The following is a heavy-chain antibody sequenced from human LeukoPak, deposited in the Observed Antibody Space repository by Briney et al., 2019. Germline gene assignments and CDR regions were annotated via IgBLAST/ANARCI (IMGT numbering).Heavy chain of an antibody. CDR1: GGSITSNH. CDR2: VHHSGGT. J-gene: IGHJ4*02. Sequence: SETLSLTCTVSGGSITSNHWSWVRQPPGKGLEWIGQVHHSGGTSYNPSLRSRVTISIGKSENQFSLKLNSVTAADTAVYYCARHGGHYQSDDWGQGTLVTVPS. CDR3: ARHGGHYQSDD. V-gene: IGHV4-4*02. D-gene: IGHD2-21*01.